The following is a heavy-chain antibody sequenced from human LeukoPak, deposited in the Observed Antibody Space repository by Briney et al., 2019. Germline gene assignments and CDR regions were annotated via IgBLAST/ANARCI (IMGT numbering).Heavy chain of an antibody. CDR3: ARVYNYGHGVFDS. D-gene: IGHD5-18*01. Sequence: PGGSLRLSCAASGFTFSSYWMHWVRQAPGKGLVWVSRINSDGSSTSYADSVKGRFTISRDNAKNTLYLQMNSLRAEDTAMYYCARVYNYGHGVFDSWGQGTLVTVSS. CDR1: GFTFSSYW. V-gene: IGHV3-74*01. CDR2: INSDGSST. J-gene: IGHJ4*02.